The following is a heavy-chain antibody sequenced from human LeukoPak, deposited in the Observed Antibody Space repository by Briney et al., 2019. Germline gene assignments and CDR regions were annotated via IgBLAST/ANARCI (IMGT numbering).Heavy chain of an antibody. J-gene: IGHJ6*03. CDR2: IYYSGST. V-gene: IGHV4-59*01. D-gene: IGHD1-1*01. CDR1: GGSISRYY. Sequence: SETLSLTCSVSGGSISRYYWSWIRQPPGKGLEWIGSIYYSGSTNYNPSLKSRVTISVDTSKNQFSLKLRSVTAADTAVYYCARDGGKWNDDGYYHYMDVWGKGTTVTISS. CDR3: ARDGGKWNDDGYYHYMDV.